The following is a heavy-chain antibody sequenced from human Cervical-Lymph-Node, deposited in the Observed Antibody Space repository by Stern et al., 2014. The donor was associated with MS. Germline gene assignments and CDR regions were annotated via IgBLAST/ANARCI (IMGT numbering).Heavy chain of an antibody. Sequence: VQLVESGAEVKKPGSSVKVSCKASGGTFSSYAISWGRQAPGQGLEWMGGISPIFGTANYAQKFQGRGTITADESTSTAYMELSSLRSEDTAVYYCASGYCSGGSCYSPPLGYWGQGTLVTVSS. CDR2: ISPIFGTA. D-gene: IGHD2-15*01. V-gene: IGHV1-69*01. CDR3: ASGYCSGGSCYSPPLGY. J-gene: IGHJ4*02. CDR1: GGTFSSYA.